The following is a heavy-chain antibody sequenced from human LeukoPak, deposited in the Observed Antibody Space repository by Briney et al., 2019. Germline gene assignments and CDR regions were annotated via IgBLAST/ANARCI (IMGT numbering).Heavy chain of an antibody. D-gene: IGHD6-19*01. V-gene: IGHV3-53*01. CDR3: ARQWLD. J-gene: IGHJ4*02. CDR1: GFTVSSNY. Sequence: GGSLRLSCAASGFTVSSNYMSWVGQAPGKGLEWVSGIYSGGTTYYADSVRGRFTISRDTSKNTLYLQMNSLRAEDTAVYYCARQWLDWGQGTLVTVSS. CDR2: IYSGGTT.